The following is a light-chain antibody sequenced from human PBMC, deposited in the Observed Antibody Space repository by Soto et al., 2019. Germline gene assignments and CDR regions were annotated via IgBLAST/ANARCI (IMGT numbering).Light chain of an antibody. CDR3: QQYNSYPWT. CDR2: KTS. V-gene: IGKV1-5*03. Sequence: DIQMTQSPSTLSASVGDRVTITCRASQTISSWLVWYQQKPGKAPKLLMYKTSSLESGVPSRFSGSRSGTEFTLTISSLQPDDFATYFCQQYNSYPWTFGQGTKVDIK. J-gene: IGKJ1*01. CDR1: QTISSW.